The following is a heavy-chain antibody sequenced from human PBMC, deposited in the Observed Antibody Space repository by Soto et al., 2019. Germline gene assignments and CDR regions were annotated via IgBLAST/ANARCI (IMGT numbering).Heavy chain of an antibody. CDR2: IIPILGIA. V-gene: IGHV1-69*02. CDR1: GGTFSSYT. CDR3: ARAVSSSGWFDP. J-gene: IGHJ5*02. D-gene: IGHD6-13*01. Sequence: QVQLVQSGAEVKKPGSSVKVSCKASGGTFSSYTISWVRQAPGQGLEWMGRIIPILGIANYAQKFQGRVTITADKSTSTAYKELSSLRSEDTAVYYCARAVSSSGWFDPWGQGTLVTVSS.